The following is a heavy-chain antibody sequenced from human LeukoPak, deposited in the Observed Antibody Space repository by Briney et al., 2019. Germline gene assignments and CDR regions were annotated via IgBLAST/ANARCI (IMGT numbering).Heavy chain of an antibody. V-gene: IGHV4-30-4*01. Sequence: SETLSLTCTVSGGSISSGDYYWSWIRQPPGKGLEWIGYIYYSGSTYYNPSLKSRVTISVDTSKNQFSLKLSSVTAADTAVYYRARGQDMIGGGYYYYYGMDVWGQGTTVTVSS. CDR1: GGSISSGDYY. CDR3: ARGQDMIGGGYYYYYGMDV. CDR2: IYYSGST. D-gene: IGHD3-22*01. J-gene: IGHJ6*02.